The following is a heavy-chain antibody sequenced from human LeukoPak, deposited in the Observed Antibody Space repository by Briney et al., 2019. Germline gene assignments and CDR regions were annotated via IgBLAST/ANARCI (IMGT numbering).Heavy chain of an antibody. CDR3: ARGRPYYYDSSGYFLVDY. CDR1: GFTFSSFG. V-gene: IGHV3-74*01. CDR2: INSDGSST. J-gene: IGHJ4*02. Sequence: PGGSLRLSCAASGFTFSSFGMHWVRQAPGKGLVWVSRINSDGSSTSYADSVKGRFTISRDNAKNTLYLQMNSLRAEDTAVYYCARGRPYYYDSSGYFLVDYWGQGTLVTVSS. D-gene: IGHD3-22*01.